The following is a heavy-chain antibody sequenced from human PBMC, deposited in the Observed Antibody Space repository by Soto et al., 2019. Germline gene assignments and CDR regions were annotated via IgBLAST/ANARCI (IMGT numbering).Heavy chain of an antibody. CDR1: GYSFTSYC. V-gene: IGHV1-18*01. CDR2: ISPYSGRT. D-gene: IGHD2-8*02. Sequence: ASVNVSCKSSGYSFTSYCIAWVRQVPGQGPEWMGWISPYSGRTNYAQNVKGRVVMTTDISTNTVYLELRSLRSDDTAIYYCGRCRTDSYAMDVWGQGTTVTVSS. CDR3: GRCRTDSYAMDV. J-gene: IGHJ6*02.